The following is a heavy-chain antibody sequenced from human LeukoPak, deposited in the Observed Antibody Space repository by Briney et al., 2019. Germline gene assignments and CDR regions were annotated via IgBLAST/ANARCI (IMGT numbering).Heavy chain of an antibody. D-gene: IGHD1-26*01. CDR1: GLTFSNYQ. Sequence: GGSLRLSCVVSGLTFSNYQMTWVRQAPGKGLEWVANIKEDGSEEYYVDSVKGRFSISRDNAHNSLYLQMSSLRAEDTAVYYCARWGVQWGPDYWGQGTLVTVSS. CDR3: ARWGVQWGPDY. V-gene: IGHV3-7*01. CDR2: IKEDGSEE. J-gene: IGHJ4*02.